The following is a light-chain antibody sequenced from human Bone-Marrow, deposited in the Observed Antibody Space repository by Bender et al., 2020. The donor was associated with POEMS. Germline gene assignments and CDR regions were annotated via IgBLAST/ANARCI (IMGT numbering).Light chain of an antibody. CDR1: RSNIGGNT. CDR3: NSYRGTSPGA. J-gene: IGLJ2*01. V-gene: IGLV1-44*01. Sequence: QSMLTQPPSASGTPGQRVTISCSGSRSNIGGNTVNWYQQLPGAAPKLLIQSDNHRPSGVPDRFSGSKSGNSASLTISGLQAEDEADYYCNSYRGTSPGAFGGGTKLTVL. CDR2: SDN.